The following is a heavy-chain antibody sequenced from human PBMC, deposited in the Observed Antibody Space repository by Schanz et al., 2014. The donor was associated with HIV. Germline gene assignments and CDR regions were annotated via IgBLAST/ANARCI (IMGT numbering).Heavy chain of an antibody. CDR2: ISIDGDQT. V-gene: IGHV3-NL1*01. D-gene: IGHD5-18*01. Sequence: QVQLVESGGGVVQPGRSLRLSCAASGFTLNSYGMHWVRQAPGKGLEWVSGISIDGDQTYYADSVRGRFTISRDNSKNTLYLQMNSLRADDTAVYYCAKDRTYGYRFDYWGQGTLVTVSS. J-gene: IGHJ4*02. CDR1: GFTLNSYG. CDR3: AKDRTYGYRFDY.